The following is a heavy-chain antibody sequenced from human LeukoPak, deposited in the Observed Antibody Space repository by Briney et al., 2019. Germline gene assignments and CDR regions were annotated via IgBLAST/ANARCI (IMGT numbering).Heavy chain of an antibody. V-gene: IGHV3-30*02. CDR1: GFTFSSYG. Sequence: GGSLRLSCAVSGFTFSSYGMHWVRQAPGKGLEWVAFIRYDGSNKYYADSVKGRFTISRDNSKNTLYLQMNSLRAEDTAVYYCAKDGGHLYSSGWFFEYWGQGTLVTVSS. D-gene: IGHD6-19*01. J-gene: IGHJ4*02. CDR2: IRYDGSNK. CDR3: AKDGGHLYSSGWFFEY.